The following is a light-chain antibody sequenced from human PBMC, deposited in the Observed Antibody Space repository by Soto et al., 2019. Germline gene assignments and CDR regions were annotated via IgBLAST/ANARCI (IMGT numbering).Light chain of an antibody. CDR3: QGLNDYPIT. J-gene: IGKJ5*01. CDR2: AAS. Sequence: DIQLTQSPSFLSASVGDRVTITCRASQGIRSYLAWYQQKPGEAPKFLIYAASTLRGGVPSRFSGSGSGTEFTHTISSLQPEDFATYYCQGLNDYPITFGQGTRLEIK. V-gene: IGKV1-9*01. CDR1: QGIRSY.